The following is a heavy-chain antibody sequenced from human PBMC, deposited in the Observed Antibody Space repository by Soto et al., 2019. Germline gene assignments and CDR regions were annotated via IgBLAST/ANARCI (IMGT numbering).Heavy chain of an antibody. Sequence: SVKVSCKTSGGTFSSYGIGWVRQAPGQGLEWMGGIIPVFGTANYAQKFQGRVTITADESTSTAYMELSSLRSEDTAVYYCARTEYDSSGYYPHYYYGMDVWVQGTTVTVSS. CDR2: IIPVFGTA. CDR1: GGTFSSYG. D-gene: IGHD3-22*01. CDR3: ARTEYDSSGYYPHYYYGMDV. J-gene: IGHJ6*02. V-gene: IGHV1-69*13.